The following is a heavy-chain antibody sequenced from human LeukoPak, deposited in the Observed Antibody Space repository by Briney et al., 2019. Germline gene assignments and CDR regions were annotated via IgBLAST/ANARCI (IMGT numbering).Heavy chain of an antibody. Sequence: GGSLRLSCAASGFPFRSYWMNWVRQAPGKGLEWVPNIKQDGSEKYYVESVKGRFTISRENVRNSLYLQMNSLRAEDTAVYYCARERLIVGATSFDYWGQGTLVTVSS. CDR2: IKQDGSEK. D-gene: IGHD1-26*01. CDR3: ARERLIVGATSFDY. V-gene: IGHV3-7*01. CDR1: GFPFRSYW. J-gene: IGHJ4*02.